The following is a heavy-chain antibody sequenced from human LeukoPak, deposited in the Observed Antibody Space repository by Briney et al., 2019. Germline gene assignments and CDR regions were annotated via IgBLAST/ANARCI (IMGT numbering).Heavy chain of an antibody. J-gene: IGHJ5*02. D-gene: IGHD1-26*01. CDR2: IWYDGSNK. CDR3: ARALSSGSYGWFDP. Sequence: GRSLRLSCAASGFTFSSYGMHWVRQAPGEGLEWVAVIWYDGSNKYYADSVKGRFTISRDNSKNTLYLQMNSLRAEDTAVYYCARALSSGSYGWFDPWGQGTLVTVSS. CDR1: GFTFSSYG. V-gene: IGHV3-33*01.